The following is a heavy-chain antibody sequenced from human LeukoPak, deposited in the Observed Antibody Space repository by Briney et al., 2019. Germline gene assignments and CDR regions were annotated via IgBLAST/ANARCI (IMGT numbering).Heavy chain of an antibody. D-gene: IGHD3-22*01. V-gene: IGHV3-48*03. CDR2: ISSSGSTI. J-gene: IGHJ4*02. CDR3: ARDGATYYYEDGYFDY. Sequence: GGSLRLSCTASGFSFSGYGMNWVRQAPGKGLEWVSYISSSGSTIYYADSVKGRFTISRDNAKNSLYLQMNSLRAEDTAVYYCARDGATYYYEDGYFDYWAREPWSPSPQ. CDR1: GFSFSGYG.